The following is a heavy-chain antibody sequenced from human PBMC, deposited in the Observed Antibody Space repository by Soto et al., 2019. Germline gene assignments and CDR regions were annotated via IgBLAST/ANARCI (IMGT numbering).Heavy chain of an antibody. J-gene: IGHJ4*02. D-gene: IGHD2-21*01. CDR2: IIPILGIA. V-gene: IGHV1-69*04. Sequence: SVKVSCKASGGTFSSYTISWVRQAPGQGLEWMGRIIPILGIANYAQKFQGRVTITADKSTSTAYMELSSLRSEDTAVYYCAREDEHIVVDFWGQGTLVTVSS. CDR3: AREDEHIVVDF. CDR1: GGTFSSYT.